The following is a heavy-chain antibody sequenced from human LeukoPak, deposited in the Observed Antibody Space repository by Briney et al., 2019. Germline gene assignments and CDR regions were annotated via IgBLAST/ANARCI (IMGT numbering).Heavy chain of an antibody. D-gene: IGHD3-10*01. CDR3: ATRPTWGGY. CDR2: ISSSETTI. V-gene: IGHV3-48*03. Sequence: PGGPLRLSCAASGFTFSTYEMHWVRQAPGKGLEWVSYISSSETTIYYADSVKGRFTISRDNAKNSLFLQMNSLRAEDTAVYYCATRPTWGGYWGQGTLVTVSS. CDR1: GFTFSTYE. J-gene: IGHJ4*02.